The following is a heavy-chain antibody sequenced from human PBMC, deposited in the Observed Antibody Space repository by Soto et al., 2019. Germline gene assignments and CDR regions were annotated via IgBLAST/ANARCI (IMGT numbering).Heavy chain of an antibody. Sequence: QVQLQESGPGLVKPSETLSLTCTVSGGSISSYYWSWIRQPPGKGLEWIGYIYYSGSTNYNPSLKSRVTISVDTSKNQFSLKLSSVTAADTAVYYCARSVRANKGTHYYYYGMDVWGQGTTVTVSS. CDR2: IYYSGST. CDR3: ARSVRANKGTHYYYYGMDV. J-gene: IGHJ6*02. CDR1: GGSISSYY. V-gene: IGHV4-59*01. D-gene: IGHD3-10*01.